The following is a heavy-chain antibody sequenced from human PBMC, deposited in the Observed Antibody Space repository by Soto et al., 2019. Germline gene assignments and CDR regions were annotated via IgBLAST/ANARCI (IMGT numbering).Heavy chain of an antibody. CDR2: IYWDDDK. CDR1: GFSLSTSGVG. V-gene: IGHV2-5*02. J-gene: IGHJ1*01. CDR3: AHRTYYYDSSGYYSMEAYFQH. Sequence: QITLKESGPTLVKPTQTLTLTCTFSGFSLSTSGVGVGWIRQPPGKALEWLALIYWDDDKRYSPSLKSRLTITKDTSKNQVVLTMTNMDPVDTATYYCAHRTYYYDSSGYYSMEAYFQHGGQGTLVTVSS. D-gene: IGHD3-22*01.